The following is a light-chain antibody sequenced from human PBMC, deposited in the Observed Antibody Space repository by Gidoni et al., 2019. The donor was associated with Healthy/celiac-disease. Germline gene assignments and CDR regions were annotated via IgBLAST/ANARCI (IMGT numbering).Light chain of an antibody. CDR2: EVS. CDR3: SSYAGSNNF. V-gene: IGLV2-8*01. CDR1: SSDVGGYNY. J-gene: IGLJ2*01. Sequence: QSALTQPPSASGSPGQSVTISCTGTSSDVGGYNYVSWYQQHPGKAPKLMIYEVSKRPSGVPDRFSGSKSGNTASLTVSGLQAEDEADYYCSSYAGSNNFFGGGTKL.